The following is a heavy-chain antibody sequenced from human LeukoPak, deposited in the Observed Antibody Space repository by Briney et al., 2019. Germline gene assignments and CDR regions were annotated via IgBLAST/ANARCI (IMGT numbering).Heavy chain of an antibody. CDR1: GYTFTGYY. D-gene: IGHD6-19*01. CDR3: ASSGWTDRYYFDY. V-gene: IGHV1-2*06. Sequence: ASVKVSCKASGYTFTGYYMHWVRQAPGQGLELMGRINPNSGGTNYTQKFQGRVTMTRDTSISTAYMELSRLRSADTAVYYCASSGWTDRYYFDYWGQGTLVTVSS. CDR2: INPNSGGT. J-gene: IGHJ4*02.